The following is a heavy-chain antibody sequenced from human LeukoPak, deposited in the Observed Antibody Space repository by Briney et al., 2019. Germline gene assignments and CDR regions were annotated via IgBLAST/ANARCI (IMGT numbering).Heavy chain of an antibody. CDR3: ARHRGYGDYVYYFDY. CDR1: GGSISSRSYY. CDR2: INHSGST. Sequence: SETLSLTCTVSGGSISSRSYYWGWIRQPPGKGLEWIGEINHSGSTNYNPSLKSRVTISVDTSKNQFSLKLSSVTAADTAVYYCARHRGYGDYVYYFDYWGQGTLVTVSS. V-gene: IGHV4-39*01. J-gene: IGHJ4*02. D-gene: IGHD4-17*01.